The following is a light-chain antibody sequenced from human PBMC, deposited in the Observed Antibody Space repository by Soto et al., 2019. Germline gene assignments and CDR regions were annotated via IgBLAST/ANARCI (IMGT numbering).Light chain of an antibody. V-gene: IGKV3-15*01. CDR2: GAS. CDR3: QQYNNWPPWT. CDR1: QSVSSN. J-gene: IGKJ1*01. Sequence: EIVMTQSPATLSVSPGERATLSCGASQSVSSNLAWYQQKPGQAPRLLIYGASTRATGIPARFSGSGSGTEFTLTISSLQSEDFAVYYCQQYNNWPPWTFGQGPRWKSN.